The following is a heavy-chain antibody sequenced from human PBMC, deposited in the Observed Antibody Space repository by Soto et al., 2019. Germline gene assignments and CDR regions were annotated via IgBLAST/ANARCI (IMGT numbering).Heavy chain of an antibody. Sequence: EVQLLESGGGLAQPGGSLRLSCAASGFTFSSYAMSWVRQAPGKGLEWVSAISGSGGSTYYADSVKGRFTISRDNSKNTLYLQMNSLRAEDTAVYYCAKVDTYYYDSSGLDYWGQGPLVTVSS. D-gene: IGHD3-22*01. CDR3: AKVDTYYYDSSGLDY. CDR2: ISGSGGST. V-gene: IGHV3-23*01. J-gene: IGHJ4*02. CDR1: GFTFSSYA.